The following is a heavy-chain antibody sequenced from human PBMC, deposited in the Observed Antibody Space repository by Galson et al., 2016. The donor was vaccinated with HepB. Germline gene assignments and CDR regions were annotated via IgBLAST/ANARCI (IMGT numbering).Heavy chain of an antibody. Sequence: SLRLSCAASGSGFAFSNVWMSWVRQAPGKGLEWVGRILSNARGGTTDYAAPVKGRFTISRDDSQNTMYLQMDSLRAEDTAVYYCARDGTWNWVFDCWGQGTLVTVSS. D-gene: IGHD1-7*01. V-gene: IGHV3-15*01. CDR1: GSGFAFSNVW. CDR2: ILSNARGGTT. CDR3: ARDGTWNWVFDC. J-gene: IGHJ4*01.